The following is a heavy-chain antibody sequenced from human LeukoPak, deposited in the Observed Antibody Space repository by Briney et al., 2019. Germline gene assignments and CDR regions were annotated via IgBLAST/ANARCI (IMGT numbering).Heavy chain of an antibody. J-gene: IGHJ4*02. CDR1: GFTFSSYG. V-gene: IGHV3-30*02. CDR2: IRYDGSKK. CDR3: ARSVIPLAYFDY. D-gene: IGHD3-16*02. Sequence: PGGSLRLSCAASGFTFSSYGMHWVRQAPGKGLEWVAFIRYDGSKKYYADSVKGRFTISRDNSKNTLYLQMNSLRAEDTAVYYCARSVIPLAYFDYWGQGTLVTVSS.